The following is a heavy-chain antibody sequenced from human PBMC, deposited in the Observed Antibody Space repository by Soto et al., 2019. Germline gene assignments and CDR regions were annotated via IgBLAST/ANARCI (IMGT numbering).Heavy chain of an antibody. CDR3: ARGRSVTIFGVVRWFDP. D-gene: IGHD3-3*01. CDR1: GYTFTGYY. J-gene: IGHJ5*02. CDR2: INPNSGGT. Sequence: ASVKVSCKASGYTFTGYYMHWVRQAPGQGLEWMGWINPNSGGTNYAQKFQGRVTMTRDTSISTAYMELSRLRSDDTAVYYCARGRSVTIFGVVRWFDPWGQGTLVTVSS. V-gene: IGHV1-2*02.